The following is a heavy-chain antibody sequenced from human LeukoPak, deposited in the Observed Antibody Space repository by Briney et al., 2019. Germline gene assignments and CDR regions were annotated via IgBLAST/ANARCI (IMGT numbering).Heavy chain of an antibody. CDR1: GGSINNYY. V-gene: IGHV4-59*01. J-gene: IGHJ5*02. D-gene: IGHD1/OR15-1a*01. CDR2: VYYNGNT. CDR3: ARDPRPNSNNRIDT. Sequence: SETLSLTCTVSGGSINNYYWNWIRQPPGRGPEWIGHVYYNGNTVYNPSLKDRLIISLHTSENQFSLKLTSVSAADTALYYCARDPRPNSNNRIDTWGQGILVTVSS.